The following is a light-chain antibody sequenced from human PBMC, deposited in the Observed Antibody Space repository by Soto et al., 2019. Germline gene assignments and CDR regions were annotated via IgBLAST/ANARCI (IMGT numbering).Light chain of an antibody. Sequence: DIQMTQSPSSLSASVGDRVTITCQASQGISRSLNWFQQKPGKAPKLLLYDASNLETGVPSRFSGSGSGTNFTFTVSSLRPEDIATYYCQQSDKLPLTFGGGTKVEIK. J-gene: IGKJ4*01. V-gene: IGKV1-33*01. CDR3: QQSDKLPLT. CDR1: QGISRS. CDR2: DAS.